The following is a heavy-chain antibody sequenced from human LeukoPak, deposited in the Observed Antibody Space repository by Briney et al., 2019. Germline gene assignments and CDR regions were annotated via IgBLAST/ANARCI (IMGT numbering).Heavy chain of an antibody. CDR1: GYIVTELP. D-gene: IGHD3-22*01. J-gene: IGHJ4*02. CDR2: FDPEDNET. V-gene: IGHV1-24*01. CDR3: ATERHDDGSGYTDY. Sequence: ASVKVSCKVSGYIVTELPMYWVRQAPGKGLEWMGSFDPEDNETVYAQRFQGRISMSEDTSTNTAFMELTTLRSEDTAVYYCATERHDDGSGYTDYWGQGTLVTVSS.